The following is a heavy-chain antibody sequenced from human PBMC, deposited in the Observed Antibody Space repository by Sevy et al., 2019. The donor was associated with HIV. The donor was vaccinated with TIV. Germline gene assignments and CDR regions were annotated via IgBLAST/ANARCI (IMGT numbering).Heavy chain of an antibody. Sequence: SETLSLTCTVSGASISSHSWSWIRQSPGKGLEWIADTYNTGSSKDNASLKSRVTISVDTSTNQFSLNLRAVTAADTAVYFCARGAGDSGGYAPFDSWGQGTLVTVSS. J-gene: IGHJ4*02. D-gene: IGHD2-15*01. CDR2: TYNTGSS. CDR3: ARGAGDSGGYAPFDS. V-gene: IGHV4-59*11. CDR1: GASISSHS.